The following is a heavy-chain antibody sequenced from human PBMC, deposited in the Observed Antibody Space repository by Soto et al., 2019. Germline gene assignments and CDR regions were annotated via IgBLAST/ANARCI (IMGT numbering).Heavy chain of an antibody. J-gene: IGHJ6*02. CDR2: ISSSSSTI. V-gene: IGHV3-48*02. CDR3: ARASTGDYYYYYGMDV. CDR1: GFTCSSYG. Sequence: EVQLVGSGGGLVQPGGSLRLSCAASGFTCSSYGMNWVRQAPGKGLEWVSYISSSSSTIYYADSVKGRFTVSRDNDKKSLYLQMNSLRDEDTAVYYCARASTGDYYYYYGMDVWGQGTTVTVSS.